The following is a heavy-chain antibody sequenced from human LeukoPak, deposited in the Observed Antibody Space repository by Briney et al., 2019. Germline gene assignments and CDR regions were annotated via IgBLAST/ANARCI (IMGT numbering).Heavy chain of an antibody. D-gene: IGHD1-26*01. Sequence: SETLSLTCTVSGGSISSFYWSWIRQPPGKGLEWIGYMYYGGNPNYNPSLKSRVITSLDTSKNQFSLKLNSVTTADTAVYYCVTGRYSYGWYDHWGQGILVTVSS. V-gene: IGHV4-59*13. CDR1: GGSISSFY. J-gene: IGHJ5*02. CDR2: MYYGGNP. CDR3: VTGRYSYGWYDH.